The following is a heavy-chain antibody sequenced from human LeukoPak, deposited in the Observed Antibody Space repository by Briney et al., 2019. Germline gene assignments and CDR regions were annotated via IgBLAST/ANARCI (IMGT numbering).Heavy chain of an antibody. CDR1: GFIFSTYW. V-gene: IGHV3-7*01. D-gene: IGHD2-21*01. J-gene: IGHJ4*02. Sequence: PGGSLRLSCAASGFIFSTYWMTWVRQAPGKGLEWVATIKYDGNEKYYVDSVRGRFTISRDNAKNSLYLQMNSLTAEDTAVYYCVRESYSRGDLNWRQGTLVCVPS. CDR3: VRESYSRGDLN. CDR2: IKYDGNEK.